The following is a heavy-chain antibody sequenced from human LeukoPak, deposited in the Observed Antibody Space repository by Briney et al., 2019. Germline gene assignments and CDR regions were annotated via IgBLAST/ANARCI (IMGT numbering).Heavy chain of an antibody. D-gene: IGHD3-22*01. CDR3: ARCHYHDSSGFLDY. CDR2: INHSGST. Sequence: PSETLSLTCAVYGGSFSGYYWSWIRQPPGKGLEWIGEINHSGSTNYNPSLKSRVTISVDTSKNQFSLKLSSVTAADTAVYYCARCHYHDSSGFLDYWGQGTLVTVSS. J-gene: IGHJ4*02. CDR1: GGSFSGYY. V-gene: IGHV4-34*01.